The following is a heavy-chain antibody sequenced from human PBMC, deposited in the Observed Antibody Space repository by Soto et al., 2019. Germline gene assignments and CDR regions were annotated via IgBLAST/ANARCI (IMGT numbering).Heavy chain of an antibody. V-gene: IGHV1-18*01. Sequence: ASVKVSCTASGYTFSSYGINWVRQAPGQGLEWMGWISTYNDNTNYADNLQDRVTMTTDTSTSTAYMELRSLRSDDTAVYYCARDAWVTNAPDGSDIWGQGTMVTVSS. J-gene: IGHJ3*02. CDR2: ISTYNDNT. CDR1: GYTFSSYG. CDR3: ARDAWVTNAPDGSDI. D-gene: IGHD3-16*01.